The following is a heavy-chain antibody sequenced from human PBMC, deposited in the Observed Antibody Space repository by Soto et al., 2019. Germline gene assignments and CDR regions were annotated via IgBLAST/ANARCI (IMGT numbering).Heavy chain of an antibody. J-gene: IGHJ6*02. CDR1: GGSISSGGYY. CDR3: ARKVRCSSTSCYGYYYYGMDV. V-gene: IGHV4-31*03. CDR2: IYYSGST. Sequence: SETLSLTCTVSGGSISSGGYYWSWIRQHPGKGLEWIGYIYYSGSTYYNPSLKSRVTISVDTSKNQFSLKLSSVTAADTAVYYCARKVRCSSTSCYGYYYYGMDVWGQGATVTVSS. D-gene: IGHD2-2*01.